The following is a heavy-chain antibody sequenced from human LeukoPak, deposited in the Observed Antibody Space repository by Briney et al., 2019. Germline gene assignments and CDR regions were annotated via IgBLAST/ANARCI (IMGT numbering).Heavy chain of an antibody. Sequence: ASVKVSCKVSGYTLTELVIHWVRQAPGKGLERMGGFDPEDGETIYAQKFQGRVTMTEDTSTDTAYMELSSLRSEDTAVYYCATNSGSYFLYWGQGTLVTVSS. CDR2: FDPEDGET. V-gene: IGHV1-24*01. D-gene: IGHD1-26*01. J-gene: IGHJ4*02. CDR3: ATNSGSYFLY. CDR1: GYTLTELV.